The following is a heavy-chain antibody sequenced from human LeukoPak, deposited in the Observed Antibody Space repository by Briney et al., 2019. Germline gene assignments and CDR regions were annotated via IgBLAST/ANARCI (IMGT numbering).Heavy chain of an antibody. J-gene: IGHJ6*02. CDR2: INPSGGST. V-gene: IGHV1-46*01. Sequence: ASVKVSCKASGYTFTNYYMHWVRQAPGQGPEWMEIINPSGGSTSYAQKFQGRVTMTRDTSTSTVCMELSSLRSEDTAVYYCARANYSSSAGAYYYHGMDVWGQGTTVTVSS. CDR1: GYTFTNYY. CDR3: ARANYSSSAGAYYYHGMDV. D-gene: IGHD6-6*01.